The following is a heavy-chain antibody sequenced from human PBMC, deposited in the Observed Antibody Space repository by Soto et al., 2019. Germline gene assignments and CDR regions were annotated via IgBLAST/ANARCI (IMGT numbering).Heavy chain of an antibody. CDR2: IIPIFGTA. CDR1: GGTFSSYA. Sequence: QVQLVQSGAEVKKPGSSVKVSCKASGGTFSSYAISWVRQAPGQGLEWMGGIIPIFGTANYAQKFQGRVTITADESTSTAYMELSSMRSEDTAVYYCARGNGGNYGRSNYYYGMDVWCQGTTVTVSS. J-gene: IGHJ6*02. D-gene: IGHD4-4*01. CDR3: ARGNGGNYGRSNYYYGMDV. V-gene: IGHV1-69*01.